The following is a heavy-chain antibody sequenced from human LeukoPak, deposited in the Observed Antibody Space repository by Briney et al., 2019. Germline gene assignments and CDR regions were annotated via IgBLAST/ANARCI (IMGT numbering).Heavy chain of an antibody. CDR3: AKHGSGSSITGY. D-gene: IGHD6-6*01. CDR2: ISGSGGST. J-gene: IGHJ4*02. CDR1: GFTFSSYA. V-gene: IGHV3-23*01. Sequence: GGSLRLSCAASGFTFSSYAMSWVRQAPGKGLEWVSAISGSGGSTYYADSVKGRFTISRDNSKNSLYLQMNSLRAEDTAVYYCAKHGSGSSITGYWGQGTLVTVSS.